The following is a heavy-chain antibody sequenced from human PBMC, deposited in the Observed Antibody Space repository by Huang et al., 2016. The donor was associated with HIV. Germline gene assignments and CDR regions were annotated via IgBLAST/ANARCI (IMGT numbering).Heavy chain of an antibody. CDR3: ARDPYYSNRWKRNDASFL. V-gene: IGHV1-18*01. Sequence: QVQLVQSGGAVMQPGASVRVSCKASGYDFGRYGMSWVRQDPGQGLEWLVWIGRDRLATGSAKNFQGRVTMTTDTSTTTTYMELRSLRSDDTAMYYCARDPYYSNRWKRNDASFLWGQGTMITVSS. J-gene: IGHJ3*01. CDR2: IGRDRLAT. D-gene: IGHD4-4*01. CDR1: GYDFGRYG.